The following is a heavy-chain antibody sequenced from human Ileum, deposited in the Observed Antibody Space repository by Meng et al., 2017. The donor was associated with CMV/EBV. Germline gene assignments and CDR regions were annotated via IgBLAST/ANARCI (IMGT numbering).Heavy chain of an antibody. CDR2: IYYSGST. J-gene: IGHJ5*02. CDR1: GGSISSSSYY. Sequence: GSLRLSCTVSGGSISSSSYYWGWIRQPPGKGLEWIGSIYYSGSTYYNPPLKSRVTISVDTSKNQFSLKLSSVTAADTAVYYCKGGVPAAENWFDPWGQGTLVTISS. V-gene: IGHV4-39*07. D-gene: IGHD2-2*01. CDR3: KGGVPAAENWFDP.